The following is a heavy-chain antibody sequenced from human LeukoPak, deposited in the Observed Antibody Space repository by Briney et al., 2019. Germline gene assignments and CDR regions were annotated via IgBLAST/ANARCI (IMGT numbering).Heavy chain of an antibody. V-gene: IGHV4-34*01. CDR1: GGSFSGYY. J-gene: IGHJ4*02. CDR3: ARGPPTDYYDSSGFYYVFDY. D-gene: IGHD3-22*01. CDR2: INHSGST. Sequence: SETLSLTCAVYGGSFSGYYWSWIRQPPGKGLEWIGEINHSGSTNYNPSLKSRVTISVDTSKDQFSLKLSSVTAADTAVYFCARGPPTDYYDSSGFYYVFDYWGQGILVTVSS.